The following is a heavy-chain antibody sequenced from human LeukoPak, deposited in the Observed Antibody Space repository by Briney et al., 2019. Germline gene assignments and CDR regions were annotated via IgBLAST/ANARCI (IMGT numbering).Heavy chain of an antibody. CDR1: GYTFTGSY. CDR3: ATRQTRRDGYNWAPSDY. D-gene: IGHD5-24*01. V-gene: IGHV1-2*06. CDR2: INPNTGGT. Sequence: ASVKVSCKASGYTFTGSYMQWVRQAPGQGLEWMGRINPNTGGTYYAQKFQGRVTMTRDTSISTAYMELSSLRSEDTAVYYCATRQTRRDGYNWAPSDYWGQGTLVTVSS. J-gene: IGHJ4*02.